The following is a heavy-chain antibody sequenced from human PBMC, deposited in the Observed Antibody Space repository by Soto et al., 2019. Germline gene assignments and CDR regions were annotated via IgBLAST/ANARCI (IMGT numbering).Heavy chain of an antibody. D-gene: IGHD3-16*01. CDR2: IYNSGTT. CDR1: GDSITSNP. J-gene: IGHJ5*02. Sequence: SGHLSITCTVSGDSITSNPCNWIRQPPGRGLEWIGYIYNSGTTKYNPSLKSRVIISVDTSKNQLSLKLSSVTAADTAVYYWERGGRSTVSWGFDPWGQGT. CDR3: ERGGRSTVSWGFDP. V-gene: IGHV4-59*01.